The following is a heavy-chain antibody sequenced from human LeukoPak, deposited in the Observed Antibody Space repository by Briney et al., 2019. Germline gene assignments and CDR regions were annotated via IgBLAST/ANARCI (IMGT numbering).Heavy chain of an antibody. D-gene: IGHD6-13*01. V-gene: IGHV3-53*01. CDR3: AKGFRYSSSSAIDY. Sequence: GGSLRLSCAASGFTVSSNYMSWVRQAPGKGLEWVSVIYSGGSTYYADSVKGRFTISRDNSKNTLYLQMNSLRAEDTAVYYCAKGFRYSSSSAIDYWGQGTLVTVSS. J-gene: IGHJ4*02. CDR2: IYSGGST. CDR1: GFTVSSNY.